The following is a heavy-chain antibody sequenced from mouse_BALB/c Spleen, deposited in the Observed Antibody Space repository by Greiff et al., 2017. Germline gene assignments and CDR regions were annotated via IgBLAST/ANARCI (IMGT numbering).Heavy chain of an antibody. J-gene: IGHJ1*01. Sequence: EVMLVESGPGLVKPSQSLSLTCTVTGYSITSDYAWNWIRQFPGNKLEWMGYISYSGSTSYNPSLKSRISITRDTSKNQFFLQLNSVTTEDTATYYCARSRYDYDRYFDVWGAGTTVTVSS. D-gene: IGHD2-4*01. CDR3: ARSRYDYDRYFDV. CDR1: GYSITSDYA. CDR2: ISYSGST. V-gene: IGHV3-2*02.